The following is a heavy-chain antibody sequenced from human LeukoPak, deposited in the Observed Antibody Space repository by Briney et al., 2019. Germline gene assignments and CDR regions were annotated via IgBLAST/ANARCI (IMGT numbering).Heavy chain of an antibody. CDR2: ISWNSGSI. D-gene: IGHD3-3*01. CDR3: AKGKGITIFGVAFDY. V-gene: IGHV3-9*01. CDR1: GYTFDDYA. J-gene: IGHJ4*02. Sequence: PGRSLRLSCAASGYTFDDYAMHWVRQAPGKGLEWVSGISWNSGSIGYADSVKGRFTISRDNAKNSLYLQMNSLRAEDTALYYCAKGKGITIFGVAFDYWGQGTLVTVSS.